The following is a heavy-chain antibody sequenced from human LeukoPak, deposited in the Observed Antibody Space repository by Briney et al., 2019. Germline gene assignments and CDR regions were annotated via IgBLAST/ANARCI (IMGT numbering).Heavy chain of an antibody. V-gene: IGHV3-48*01. CDR1: GFTFSSYS. CDR3: ARDQVYDFWSGDFDY. J-gene: IGHJ4*02. D-gene: IGHD3-3*01. CDR2: ISSSSSTI. Sequence: GGSLRLSCAASGFTFSSYSMNWVRQAPGEGLEWVSYISSSSSTIYYADSVKGRFTISRDNAKNSLYLQMNSLRAEDTAVYYCARDQVYDFWSGDFDYWGQGTLVTVSS.